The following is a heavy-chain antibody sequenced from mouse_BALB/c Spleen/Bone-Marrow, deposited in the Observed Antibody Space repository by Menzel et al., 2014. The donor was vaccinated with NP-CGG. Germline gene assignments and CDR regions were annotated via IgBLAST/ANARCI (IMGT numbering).Heavy chain of an antibody. V-gene: IGHV10-1*02. D-gene: IGHD2-4*01. CDR2: IRSKSNNYAT. Sequence: EVMLVESGGGLAQPKGSLKLSCAASGFTFNTYAMNWVRQAPGKGLEWVARIRSKSNNYATYYADSVKDRFTISRDDSQSMLYLQMNNLKTEDTAMYYCVRQNYDYAWFAYWGQGTLVTVSA. J-gene: IGHJ3*01. CDR1: GFTFNTYA. CDR3: VRQNYDYAWFAY.